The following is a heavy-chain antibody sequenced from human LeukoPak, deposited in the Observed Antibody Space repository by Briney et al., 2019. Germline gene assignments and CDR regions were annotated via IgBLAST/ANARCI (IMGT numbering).Heavy chain of an antibody. CDR3: ARCPPSPRDAFDT. J-gene: IGHJ3*02. Sequence: SETLSLTCAVYGVSFSGYYWSWIRQPPGKGLEWIGEINHSGSTNYNPSLKSRVTISVDTSKNQFSLKLSSVTAADTAVYYCARCPPSPRDAFDTWGQGTMVTVSS. CDR2: INHSGST. CDR1: GVSFSGYY. D-gene: IGHD2-2*01. V-gene: IGHV4-34*01.